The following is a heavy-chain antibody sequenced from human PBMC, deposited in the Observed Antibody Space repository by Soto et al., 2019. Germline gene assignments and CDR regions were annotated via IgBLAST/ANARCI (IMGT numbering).Heavy chain of an antibody. V-gene: IGHV1-69*06. J-gene: IGHJ5*02. CDR3: VRKAACGGDCYAVDP. CDR1: GGTFSSNT. CDR2: IIPRFGTS. D-gene: IGHD2-21*02. Sequence: QVQLVQSGSEVKKPGSSVKISCRASGGTFSSNTINWVRQAAGQGLAWMGGIIPRFGTSNYAEKFQGRITITADKSTKTEYMELRSVRSDDTAVYYCVRKAACGGDCYAVDPWGQGTLVTVSS.